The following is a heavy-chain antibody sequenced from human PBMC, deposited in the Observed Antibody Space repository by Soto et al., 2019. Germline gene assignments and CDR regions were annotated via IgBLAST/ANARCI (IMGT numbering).Heavy chain of an antibody. CDR2: ISGTGGNT. Sequence: GGSLRLSCAASGFTFSSYAMSWVRQAPGKGLEWVSTISGTGGNTYYGQYVKGRFTISRDNSKNTVYVQMNSLRAEDTAVYYCAKISAAEAATPFFDYWGQGALVTIPS. D-gene: IGHD6-13*01. CDR3: AKISAAEAATPFFDY. J-gene: IGHJ4*02. V-gene: IGHV3-23*01. CDR1: GFTFSSYA.